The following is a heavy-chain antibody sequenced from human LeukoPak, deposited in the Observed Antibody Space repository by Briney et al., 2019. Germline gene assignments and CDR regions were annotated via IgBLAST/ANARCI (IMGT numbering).Heavy chain of an antibody. CDR1: GYTFTGYY. CDR3: AGGRAGYCSGGSCPYYFDY. Sequence: ASVKVSCKASGYTFTGYYMHWVRQSPGQGLEWMVWSNPNSGCTNYAQKFQVRVTMTRDMSISTASMELSRLRYDDTAVYYCAGGRAGYCSGGSCPYYFDYWGQGTLVTVSS. J-gene: IGHJ4*02. D-gene: IGHD2-15*01. CDR2: SNPNSGCT. V-gene: IGHV1-2*02.